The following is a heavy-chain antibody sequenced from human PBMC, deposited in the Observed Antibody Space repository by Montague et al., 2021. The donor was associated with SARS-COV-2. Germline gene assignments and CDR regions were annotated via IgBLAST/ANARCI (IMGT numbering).Heavy chain of an antibody. V-gene: IGHV4-39*01. CDR3: ARQYGEYSDNALTI. CDR1: GDSISYRNYY. J-gene: IGHJ3*02. D-gene: IGHD4-17*01. Sequence: SETLSLTCTVSGDSISYRNYYWGWIRQPPGKGLEWIVTVSYSGSTYYNASLKSRVTIYVDTSKNQFSLKLTSVTAADTAIYYYARQYGEYSDNALTIWGQGTMVLVSS. CDR2: VSYSGST.